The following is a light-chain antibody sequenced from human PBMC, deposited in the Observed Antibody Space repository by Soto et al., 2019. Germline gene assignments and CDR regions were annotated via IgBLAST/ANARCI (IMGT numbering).Light chain of an antibody. CDR2: EVS. Sequence: QSALTQPASVSGSPGQSITISCTGTSSDVGGYNYLSWYQQHPGKPPKVMIYEVSNRPSGVSNRFSGSKSGNTASLTISGLPAEDEADYFCSSYTTSGIPVFGGGIKLTVL. J-gene: IGLJ3*02. V-gene: IGLV2-14*01. CDR1: SSDVGGYNY. CDR3: SSYTTSGIPV.